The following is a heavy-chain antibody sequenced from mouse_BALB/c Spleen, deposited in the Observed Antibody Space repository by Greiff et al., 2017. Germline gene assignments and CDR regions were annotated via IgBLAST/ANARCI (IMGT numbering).Heavy chain of an antibody. V-gene: IGHV14-3*02. CDR1: GFNIKDTY. Sequence: VQLQQSGAELVKPGASVKLSCTASGFNIKDTYMHWVKQRPEQGLEWIGRIDPANGNTKYDPKFQGKATITADTSSNTAYLQLSSLTSEDTAVYYCAYDSDWYFDVWGAGITVTVSS. CDR2: IDPANGNT. CDR3: AYDSDWYFDV. J-gene: IGHJ1*01. D-gene: IGHD2-4*01.